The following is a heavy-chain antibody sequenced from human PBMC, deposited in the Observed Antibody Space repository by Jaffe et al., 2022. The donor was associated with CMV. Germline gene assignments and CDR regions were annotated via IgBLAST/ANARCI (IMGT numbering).Heavy chain of an antibody. Sequence: EVQLVESGGGLIQPGGSLRLSCAASGFTVSSNYMSWVRQAPGKGLEWVSVIYSGGSTYYADSVKGRFTISRDNSKNTLYLQMNSLRAEDTAVYYCARDLRYGEMATMGHWGQGTLVTVSS. J-gene: IGHJ4*02. D-gene: IGHD5-12*01. CDR1: GFTVSSNY. V-gene: IGHV3-53*01. CDR2: IYSGGST. CDR3: ARDLRYGEMATMGH.